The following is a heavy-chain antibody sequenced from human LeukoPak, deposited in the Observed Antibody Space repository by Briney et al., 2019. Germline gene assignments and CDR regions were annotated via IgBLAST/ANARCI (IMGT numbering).Heavy chain of an antibody. CDR2: INPNSGGT. Sequence: GASVKVSCKVSGYTFTGYYMHWVRQAPGQGLAWMGWINPNSGGTNYAQKFQGRVTMTRDTSISTAYMELSRLRSDDTAVYYCARGIYSSSWYYFDYWGQGTLVTVSS. CDR1: GYTFTGYY. D-gene: IGHD6-13*01. J-gene: IGHJ4*02. V-gene: IGHV1-2*02. CDR3: ARGIYSSSWYYFDY.